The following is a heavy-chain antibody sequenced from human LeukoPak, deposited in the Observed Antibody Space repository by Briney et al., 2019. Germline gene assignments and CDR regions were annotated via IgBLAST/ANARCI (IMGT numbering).Heavy chain of an antibody. Sequence: PSETLSLTCTVSGGSISSYYWSWIRQPPGKGLEWIGYIYYSGSTNYNPSLKSRVTISVDTSKNQFSLKLSSVTAADTAVYYRARHRGIAAFDIWGQGTMVTVSS. CDR3: ARHRGIAAFDI. CDR2: IYYSGST. J-gene: IGHJ3*02. V-gene: IGHV4-59*08. D-gene: IGHD3-16*01. CDR1: GGSISSYY.